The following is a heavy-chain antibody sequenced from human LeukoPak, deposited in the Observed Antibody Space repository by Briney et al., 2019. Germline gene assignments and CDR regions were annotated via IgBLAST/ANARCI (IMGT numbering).Heavy chain of an antibody. CDR1: GGSISSSNYY. J-gene: IGHJ6*03. CDR2: IYYSGTT. Sequence: SETLSLTXTVSGGSISSSNYYWGWIRQPPGKGLEWIGTIYYSGTTYYNPSLESRVTIFEDTSKNQFSLMLTSVTAADTAVYYCARQISDYYYYYMDVWGKGTTVTVSS. V-gene: IGHV4-39*01. CDR3: ARQISDYYYYYMDV. D-gene: IGHD2-15*01.